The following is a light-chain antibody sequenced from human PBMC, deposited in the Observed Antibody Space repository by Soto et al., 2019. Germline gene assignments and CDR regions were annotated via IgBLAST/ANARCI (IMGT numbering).Light chain of an antibody. J-gene: IGKJ3*01. V-gene: IGKV1-39*01. Sequence: DIQMTQSPYSLSAAVGDRVTIACRASQNINTYLNWYQQKPGKAPKLLIFDAASLQSGVPSRFSGGGSRTDFTLTITSLQPEDFATYYCQQTSSAPFTCGPGTKGDI. CDR1: QNINTY. CDR2: DAA. CDR3: QQTSSAPFT.